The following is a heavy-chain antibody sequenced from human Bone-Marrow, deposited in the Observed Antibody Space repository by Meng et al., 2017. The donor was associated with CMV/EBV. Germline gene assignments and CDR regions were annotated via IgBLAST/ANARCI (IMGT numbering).Heavy chain of an antibody. CDR2: ISYDGSNK. D-gene: IGHD3-22*01. V-gene: IGHV3-30*03. CDR3: ARHVGGRVVVITPVFDY. J-gene: IGHJ4*02. Sequence: GGSLRLSCAASGFTFDDYGMSWVRQAPGKGLEWVAVISYDGSNKYYADSVKGRFTISRDNSKNTLYLQMNSLRAEDTAVYYCARHVGGRVVVITPVFDYWGQGTLVTVSS. CDR1: GFTFDDYG.